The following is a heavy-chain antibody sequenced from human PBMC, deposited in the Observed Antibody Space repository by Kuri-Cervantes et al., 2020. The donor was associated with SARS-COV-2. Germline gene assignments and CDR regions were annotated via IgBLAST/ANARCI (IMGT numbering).Heavy chain of an antibody. CDR2: IYSGGST. V-gene: IGHV3-53*01. CDR1: GFTVSSNY. CDR3: ARDYVDIVATIKGGFYFDY. Sequence: ETLSLTCAASGFTVSSNYMSWVRQAPGKGLEWVSVIYSGGSTYYADSVKGRFTISRDNAKNSLYLQMNSLRDEDTAVYYCARDYVDIVATIKGGFYFDYWGQGTLVTVSS. J-gene: IGHJ4*02. D-gene: IGHD5-12*01.